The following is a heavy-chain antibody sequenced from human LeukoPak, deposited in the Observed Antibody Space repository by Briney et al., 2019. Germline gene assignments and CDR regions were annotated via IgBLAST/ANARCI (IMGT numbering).Heavy chain of an antibody. J-gene: IGHJ4*02. CDR1: GFPFSSYG. CDR2: ISYDGSNK. Sequence: PGMSLRLSCGASGFPFSSYGMHWVRQAPGKGLEWVAVISYDGSNKYYADSVKGRFTISRDNSKNTLYLQMNSLRAEDTAVYYCAKDCCVDTAMVPDYWGQGTLVTVSS. D-gene: IGHD5-18*01. CDR3: AKDCCVDTAMVPDY. V-gene: IGHV3-30*18.